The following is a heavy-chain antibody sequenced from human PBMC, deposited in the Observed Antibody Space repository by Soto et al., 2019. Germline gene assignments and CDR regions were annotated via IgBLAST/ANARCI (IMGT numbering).Heavy chain of an antibody. CDR1: GFTFRNYD. CDR3: ATTHRDFYGLDV. V-gene: IGHV3-13*05. J-gene: IGHJ6*02. D-gene: IGHD1-1*01. Sequence: EVQLVESGGGLVQPGGSLRLSCEASGFTFRNYDMHWVRQGTGKGLEWVSGISAAGDPDYADSVEGRFTISRENAQNSFFLQMNRLRVGDTAVYYCATTHRDFYGLDVGGQGTTVSVSS. CDR2: ISAAGDP.